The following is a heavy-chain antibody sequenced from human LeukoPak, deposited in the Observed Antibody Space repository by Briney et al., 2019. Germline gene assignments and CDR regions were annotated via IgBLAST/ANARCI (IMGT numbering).Heavy chain of an antibody. CDR3: ANDGYNYNY. D-gene: IGHD5-24*01. J-gene: IGHJ4*02. CDR2: IYYSGST. Sequence: SETLSLTCTVPGGSISSYYWSWIRQPPGKGLEWIGYIYYSGSTNYNPSLKSRVTISVDTSKNQFSLKLSSVTAADTAVYYCANDGYNYNYWGQGTLVTVSS. V-gene: IGHV4-59*01. CDR1: GGSISSYY.